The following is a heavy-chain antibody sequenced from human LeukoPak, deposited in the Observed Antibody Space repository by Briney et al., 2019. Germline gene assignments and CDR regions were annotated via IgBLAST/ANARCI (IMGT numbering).Heavy chain of an antibody. CDR2: IYYSGST. Sequence: SETLSLTCTVSGVSISTYSWSWIRQPPGKGLEWIGYIYYSGSTNYNPSLKSRVTISVDTSKNQFSLKLSSVTAADTAVYYCARGLSGIGVWGQGTTVTVSS. J-gene: IGHJ6*02. CDR3: ARGLSGIGV. V-gene: IGHV4-59*01. CDR1: GVSISTYS. D-gene: IGHD5-12*01.